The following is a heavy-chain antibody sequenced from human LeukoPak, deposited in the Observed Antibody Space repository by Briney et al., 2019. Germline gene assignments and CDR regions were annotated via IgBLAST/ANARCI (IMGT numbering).Heavy chain of an antibody. CDR3: AREAIGRVDY. V-gene: IGHV4-59*01. Sequence: SETLSLTCTVSGDSISNYYWSWIRQPPGKGLGWIGYIYYSGSTNYNPSLKSRVTISVDTSKKHFSLKLSSVTAAGTAVYYCAREAIGRVDYWGQGILVTVSS. J-gene: IGHJ4*02. D-gene: IGHD2/OR15-2a*01. CDR1: GDSISNYY. CDR2: IYYSGST.